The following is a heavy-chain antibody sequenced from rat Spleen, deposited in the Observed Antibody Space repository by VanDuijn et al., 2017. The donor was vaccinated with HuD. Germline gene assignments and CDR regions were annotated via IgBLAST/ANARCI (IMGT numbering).Heavy chain of an antibody. CDR2: IWTGGST. V-gene: IGHV2-43*01. CDR3: VRANRESYAHFDY. CDR1: GFSVTSYH. Sequence: QVQLKESGPGLVQSSQTLSLTCTVSGFSVTSYHVSWVRQPPGKGLEWMGVIWTGGSTAYNSLLKSRLSVSRDISKTQVFLRMNSLQTEDTATYYCVRANRESYAHFDYWGQGVVVTVSS. D-gene: IGHD1-12*01. J-gene: IGHJ2*01.